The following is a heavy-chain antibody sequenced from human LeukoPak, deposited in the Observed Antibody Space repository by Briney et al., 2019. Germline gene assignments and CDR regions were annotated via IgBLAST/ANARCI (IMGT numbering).Heavy chain of an antibody. V-gene: IGHV4-34*01. J-gene: IGHJ4*02. CDR1: GGSFSGYY. D-gene: IGHD3-10*01. CDR2: INHSGST. CDR3: ARGGSMVRGVIPRDY. Sequence: SETLSLTCAVYGGSFSGYYWSWIRQPPGKGLEWIGEINHSGSTNYNSSLKSRVTISVDTSKNQFSLKLSSVTAADTAVYFCARGGSMVRGVIPRDYWGQGTLVTVSS.